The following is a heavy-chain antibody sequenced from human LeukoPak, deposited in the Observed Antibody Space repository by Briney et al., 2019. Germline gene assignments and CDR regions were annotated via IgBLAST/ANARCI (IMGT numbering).Heavy chain of an antibody. J-gene: IGHJ4*02. CDR1: GYTLTELS. D-gene: IGHD6-13*01. CDR3: ARGYSSSPSDY. CDR2: INPNSGGT. Sequence: ASVKVSCKVSGYTLTELSMHWVRQTPGQGLEWMGWINPNSGGTNYAQKFQGWVTMTRDTSISTAYMELSRLRSDDTAVYYCARGYSSSPSDYWGQGTLVTVSS. V-gene: IGHV1-2*04.